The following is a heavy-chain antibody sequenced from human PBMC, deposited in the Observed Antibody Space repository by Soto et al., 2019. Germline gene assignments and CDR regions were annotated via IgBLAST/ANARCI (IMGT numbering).Heavy chain of an antibody. V-gene: IGHV3-64*01. CDR1: GFTFSSYD. J-gene: IGHJ4*02. CDR3: VRRVSGNYDY. CDR2: ISSNGGTT. Sequence: EVQLAESGGGMVQPGGSLRLSCVASGFTFSSYDMHWVRQAPGKGLEYVSSISSNGGTTYYGNSVKGRVTISRDNSKNTLYLQMGSLRAEDMAVYYCVRRVSGNYDYWGQGTLVTGSS. D-gene: IGHD1-7*01.